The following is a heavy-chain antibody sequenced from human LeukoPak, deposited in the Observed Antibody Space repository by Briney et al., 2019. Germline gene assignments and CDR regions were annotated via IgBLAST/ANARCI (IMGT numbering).Heavy chain of an antibody. J-gene: IGHJ6*03. D-gene: IGHD5-18*01. CDR2: INHSGST. V-gene: IGHV4-34*01. CDR3: ARGGGGYSYYYYYMDV. CDR1: GGSFSGYY. Sequence: SETLSLACAVYGGSFSGYYWSWIRQPPGKRLEWIGEINHSGSTNYNPSLKSRVTISVDTSKNQFSLKLSSVTAADTAVYYCARGGGGYSYYYYYMDVWGKGTTVTVSS.